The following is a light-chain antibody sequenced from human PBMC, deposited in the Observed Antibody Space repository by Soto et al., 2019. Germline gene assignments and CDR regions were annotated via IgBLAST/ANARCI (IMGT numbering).Light chain of an antibody. Sequence: EIVLTQSPDTLSLSPGERATLSCRASQSVSSTLLAWYQQKPGQAPRLLIYAASSRATGIPDRFSGSGSGTDFTLTISRLEPEDFAVYYCQQYGRSALTFGGGTKVEIK. CDR3: QQYGRSALT. V-gene: IGKV3-20*01. J-gene: IGKJ4*01. CDR1: QSVSSTL. CDR2: AAS.